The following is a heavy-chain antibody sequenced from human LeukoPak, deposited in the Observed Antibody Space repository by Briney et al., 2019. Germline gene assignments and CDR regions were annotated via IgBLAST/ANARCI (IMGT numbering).Heavy chain of an antibody. J-gene: IGHJ6*02. CDR3: ERSTLAAKADGMDV. CDR2: ISGSGGST. Sequence: PGGSLRLSCAASGFTFSSYATSWVRQAPGKGLEWVSAISGSGGSTYYADSVKGRFTISRDNSKNTLYLQMNSLRAEDTAVYYCERSTLAAKADGMDVWGQGTTVTVSS. V-gene: IGHV3-23*01. D-gene: IGHD2-2*01. CDR1: GFTFSSYA.